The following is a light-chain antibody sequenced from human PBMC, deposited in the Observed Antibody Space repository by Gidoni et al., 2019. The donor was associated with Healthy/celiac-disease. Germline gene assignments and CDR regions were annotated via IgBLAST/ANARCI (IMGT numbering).Light chain of an antibody. V-gene: IGKV3-11*01. CDR1: QSVSSY. J-gene: IGKJ5*01. CDR3: QQSSNWTSIT. CDR2: DAA. Sequence: EIVLTQSPATLSLSPGERATISCRAIQSVSSYLAWYQQKPGQAPRLLIYDAADRATGIPARFSGSGSGTDFTLTISSLEPEDFAVYYCQQSSNWTSITVGQGTRLEIK.